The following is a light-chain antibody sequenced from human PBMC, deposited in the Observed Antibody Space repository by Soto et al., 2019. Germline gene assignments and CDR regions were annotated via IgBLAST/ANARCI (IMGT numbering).Light chain of an antibody. CDR3: QHYNSYPLT. V-gene: IGKV1-5*03. Sequence: DIQMTQSPSTLSASVGDRVTITCRASQSISSWLAWYQQKPWKAPKLLIYQASSLESGVPSRLSGSGSGTEFTLTISSLAPDDFATYYCQHYNSYPLTFGGGTKVEIK. CDR1: QSISSW. J-gene: IGKJ4*01. CDR2: QAS.